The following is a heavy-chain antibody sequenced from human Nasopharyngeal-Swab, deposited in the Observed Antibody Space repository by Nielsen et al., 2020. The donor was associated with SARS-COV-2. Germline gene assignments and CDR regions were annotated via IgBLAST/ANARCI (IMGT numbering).Heavy chain of an antibody. D-gene: IGHD6-19*01. CDR1: GYTFTSYG. CDR2: ISAYNGNT. V-gene: IGHV1-18*01. Sequence: ASVQVSCKASGYTFTSYGISWVRQAPGQGLEWMGWISAYNGNTNYAQKLQGRVTMTTDTSTSTAYMELRRLRSDDTAVYYCARRDSSGWHVDYWGQGTLVTVSS. J-gene: IGHJ4*02. CDR3: ARRDSSGWHVDY.